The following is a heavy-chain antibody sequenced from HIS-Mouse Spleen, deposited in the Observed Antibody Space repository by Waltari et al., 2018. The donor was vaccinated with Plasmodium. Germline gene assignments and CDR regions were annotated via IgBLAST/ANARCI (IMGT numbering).Heavy chain of an antibody. CDR2: INHSGST. D-gene: IGHD2-15*01. Sequence: QVQLQQWGAGLLKPSETLSLTCAVYGGSFSGYYWSWFRQPPGKGVEWIGEINHSGSTNYNPSLKSRVTRSVDTSKNQFSLKLSSVTAADTAVYYCARLVVVASKDSYWGQGTLVTVSS. CDR3: ARLVVVASKDSY. J-gene: IGHJ4*02. CDR1: GGSFSGYY. V-gene: IGHV4-34*01.